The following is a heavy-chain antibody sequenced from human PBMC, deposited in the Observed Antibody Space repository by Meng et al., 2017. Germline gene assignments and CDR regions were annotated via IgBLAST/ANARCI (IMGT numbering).Heavy chain of an antibody. CDR3: ARDMVVVPAAIGYYDCMDV. CDR1: GFTFSSYA. D-gene: IGHD2-2*01. V-gene: IGHV3-30*04. CDR2: TSYDGSNK. J-gene: IGHJ6*02. Sequence: GGSLRLSCAASGFTFSSYAMHWVRQAPGKGLEWVAVTSYDGSNKYYADSVKGRFTISRDNSKNTLHLQMNSLRAEETTMYYCARDMVVVPAAIGYYDCMDVWGQGTTVTVSS.